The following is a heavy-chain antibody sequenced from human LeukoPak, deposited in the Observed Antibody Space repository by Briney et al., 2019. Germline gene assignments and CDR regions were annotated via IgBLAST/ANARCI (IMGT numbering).Heavy chain of an antibody. CDR3: VREYCTGGSCYLTDGLDI. V-gene: IGHV3-74*01. D-gene: IGHD2-15*01. J-gene: IGHJ3*02. CDR2: INTDGNNR. CDR1: GFTFSSYW. Sequence: GGSLRLSCAASGFTFSSYWMHWVRHAPGKGLVWVSRINTDGNNRNYADSVKGRFSISRDNAKNTLYLQMNSLRAEDTAVYYCVREYCTGGSCYLTDGLDIWGQGTMVTVSS.